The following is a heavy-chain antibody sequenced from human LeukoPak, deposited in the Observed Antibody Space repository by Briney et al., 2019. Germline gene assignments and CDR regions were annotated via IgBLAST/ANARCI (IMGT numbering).Heavy chain of an antibody. CDR3: ARDPRAYYYGSGSYEPSDY. Sequence: GGSLGLSCAASGFTFSSYSMNWVRQAPGKGLEWVSSISSSSSYIYYADSVKGRFTISRDNAKNSLYLQMNSLRAEDTAVYYCARDPRAYYYGSGSYEPSDYWGQGTLVTVSS. CDR1: GFTFSSYS. V-gene: IGHV3-21*01. CDR2: ISSSSSYI. D-gene: IGHD3-10*01. J-gene: IGHJ4*02.